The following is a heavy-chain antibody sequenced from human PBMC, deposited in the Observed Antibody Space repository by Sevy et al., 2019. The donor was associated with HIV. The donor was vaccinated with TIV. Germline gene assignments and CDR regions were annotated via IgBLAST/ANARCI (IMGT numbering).Heavy chain of an antibody. CDR2: ISSSSYI. J-gene: IGHJ3*02. V-gene: IGHV3-21*01. D-gene: IGHD3-22*01. CDR3: AREKQYYYDSSGYYTTRWGAFDI. Sequence: GGSLRLSCAASGFTFSSYSVNWVRQAPGKGLEWVSSISSSSYIYYADSVKGRFTISRDNAKNSLYLQMNSLRAEDTAVYYCAREKQYYYDSSGYYTTRWGAFDIWGQGTMVTVSS. CDR1: GFTFSSYS.